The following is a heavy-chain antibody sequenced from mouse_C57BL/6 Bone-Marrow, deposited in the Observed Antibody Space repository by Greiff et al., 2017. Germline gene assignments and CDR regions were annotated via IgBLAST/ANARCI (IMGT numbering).Heavy chain of an antibody. CDR3: ARFYYYGSSLFDY. CDR2: INPGSGGT. CDR1: GYAFTNYL. D-gene: IGHD1-1*01. J-gene: IGHJ2*01. V-gene: IGHV1-54*01. Sequence: QVQLQQSRAELVRPGTSVKVSCKASGYAFTNYLIEWVKQRPGQGLEWIGVINPGSGGTNYNEKFKGKATLTADKSSSTAYMQLSSLTSEDSAVYFCARFYYYGSSLFDYWGQGTTLTVSS.